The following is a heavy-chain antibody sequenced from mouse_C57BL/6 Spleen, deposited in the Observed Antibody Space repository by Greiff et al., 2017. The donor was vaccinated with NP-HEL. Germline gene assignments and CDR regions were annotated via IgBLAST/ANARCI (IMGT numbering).Heavy chain of an antibody. J-gene: IGHJ4*01. V-gene: IGHV1-7*01. CDR2: INPSSGYT. CDR3: ARYDYEGLYAMDY. CDR1: GYTFNSYW. Sequence: VQLQQSGAELAKPGASVKLSCKASGYTFNSYWMHWVKQRPGQGLEWIGYINPSSGYTKYNQKFKDKATLTADKSSSTAYMQLSSLTYEDSAVYYCARYDYEGLYAMDYWGQGTSVTVSS. D-gene: IGHD2-4*01.